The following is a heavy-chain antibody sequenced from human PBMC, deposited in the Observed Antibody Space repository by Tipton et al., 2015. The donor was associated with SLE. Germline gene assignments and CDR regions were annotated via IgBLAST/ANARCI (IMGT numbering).Heavy chain of an antibody. Sequence: QVQLVQSGAEVKKPGASVKVSCKASGCTFTSYGISWVRQAPGQGLEWMGWISTYDGNTNYAQKLQGRLTMATDTSTSTAYMELRSLRSDDTAVYYCVRVDLAAPALWDWGQGTLVTVSS. CDR2: ISTYDGNT. CDR3: VRVDLAAPALWD. J-gene: IGHJ4*02. V-gene: IGHV1-18*01. CDR1: GCTFTSYG. D-gene: IGHD2-21*01.